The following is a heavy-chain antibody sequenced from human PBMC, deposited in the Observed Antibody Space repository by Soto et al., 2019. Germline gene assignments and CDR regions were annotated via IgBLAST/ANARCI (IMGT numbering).Heavy chain of an antibody. CDR1: GGSFSGYY. CDR3: ARGPCTASGCYSRYYYGMDF. CDR2: IKHSGST. Sequence: SETLSLTCAVYGGSFSGYYWNWISQPPGKGLEWIGEIKHSGSTNYNPSLKSRVTISIDTSKNQFSLKLNSVTAADTAVYYCARGPCTASGCYSRYYYGMDFWGQGITVT. D-gene: IGHD6-19*01. J-gene: IGHJ6*02. V-gene: IGHV4-34*01.